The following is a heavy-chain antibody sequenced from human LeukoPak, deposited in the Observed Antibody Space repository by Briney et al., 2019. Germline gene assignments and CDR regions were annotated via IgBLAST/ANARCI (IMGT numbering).Heavy chain of an antibody. CDR1: GFSFSSYW. CDR3: ARDRGYDTFDY. CDR2: IKQDGSEK. D-gene: IGHD5-12*01. J-gene: IGHJ4*02. Sequence: PGGSLRLSCAASGFSFSSYWMTWVRQAPGKGLEWVANIKQDGSEKYYVDSVKGRFTISRDNAKNSLYLQMNSLRGEDTAVYYCARDRGYDTFDYWGQGTLVTVSS. V-gene: IGHV3-7*01.